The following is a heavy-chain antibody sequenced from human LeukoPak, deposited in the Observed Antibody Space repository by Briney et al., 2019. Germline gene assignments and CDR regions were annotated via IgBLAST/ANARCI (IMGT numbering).Heavy chain of an antibody. CDR3: ARDGGYSWEGPTNWFDP. D-gene: IGHD5-12*01. CDR2: ISAYNGNT. Sequence: ASVKVSCKASGYTFTSYGISGVRQAPGQGLEWMGWISAYNGNTNYAQKLQGRVTMTTDTSTSTAYMELRSLRSDDTAVYYCARDGGYSWEGPTNWFDPWGQGTLVTVSS. V-gene: IGHV1-18*01. CDR1: GYTFTSYG. J-gene: IGHJ5*02.